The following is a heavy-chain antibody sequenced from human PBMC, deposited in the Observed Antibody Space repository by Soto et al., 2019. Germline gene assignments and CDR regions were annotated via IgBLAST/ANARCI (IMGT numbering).Heavy chain of an antibody. CDR2: IYYSGST. J-gene: IGHJ3*02. CDR1: GGSISSGGYY. Sequence: QTLSLTCTVSGGSISSGGYYWSWIRQHPGKGLEWIGYIYYSGSTYYNPSLKSRVTISVDTSKNQFSLKLSSVTAADTAVYYCARADSSGYHGAFDIWGQGTMVTVS. V-gene: IGHV4-31*03. CDR3: ARADSSGYHGAFDI. D-gene: IGHD3-22*01.